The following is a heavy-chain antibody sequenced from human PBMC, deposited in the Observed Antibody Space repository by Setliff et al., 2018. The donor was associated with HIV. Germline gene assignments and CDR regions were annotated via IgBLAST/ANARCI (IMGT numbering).Heavy chain of an antibody. J-gene: IGHJ4*02. Sequence: SETLSLTCTVSGGSISSGSHYWSWIRQPARKGLEWIGLIYTSGRTNYNPSLKSRVTISVDRPKNQFSLNLSSVTAADTALYYCASLFHDTSAPWLYYFDYWGQGTLVTVSS. V-gene: IGHV4-61*02. CDR2: IYTSGRT. D-gene: IGHD3-22*01. CDR1: GGSISSGSHY. CDR3: ASLFHDTSAPWLYYFDY.